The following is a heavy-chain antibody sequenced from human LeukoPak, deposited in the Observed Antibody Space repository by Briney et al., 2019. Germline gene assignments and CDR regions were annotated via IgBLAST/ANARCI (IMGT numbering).Heavy chain of an antibody. J-gene: IGHJ4*02. CDR1: GGSFSGYY. D-gene: IGHD6-13*01. V-gene: IGHV4-34*01. CDR3: ARGTTAAGDFDY. CDR2: INHSGST. Sequence: SETLSLTCAVYGGSFSGYYWSWIRQPPGKGLEWIGEINHSGSTNYNPSLKSRVTISVDTSKNQFSLKLSSVTAADTAVYYCARGTTAAGDFDYWGQGTLVTVSS.